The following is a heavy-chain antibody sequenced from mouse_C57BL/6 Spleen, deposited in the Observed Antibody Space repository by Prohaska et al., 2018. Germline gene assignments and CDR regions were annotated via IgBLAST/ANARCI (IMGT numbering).Heavy chain of an antibody. CDR2: SDRETGGN. V-gene: IGHV1-15*01. J-gene: IGHJ1*03. CDR3: TKGRITTVVATDWYFDV. CDR1: GYTFTDYE. D-gene: IGHD1-1*01. Sequence: KASGYTFTDYEMHCVKQTPVHGLEWIGASDRETGGNAYNQKFKGKAILTADKSSSTAYMERRSLTSEDSAVYYCTKGRITTVVATDWYFDVWGTGTTVTVSS.